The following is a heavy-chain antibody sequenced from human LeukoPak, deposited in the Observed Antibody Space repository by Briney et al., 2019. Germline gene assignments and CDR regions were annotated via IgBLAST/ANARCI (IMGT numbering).Heavy chain of an antibody. V-gene: IGHV4-4*02. D-gene: IGHD2-2*01. Sequence: SGTLSLTCAVSGGSLSSNNWWSWVRQPPGKGLEWIGSIYYSGSTYYNPSLKSRVAISVDTSKNQFSLNLSSVTAADTAVYFCARDEGSSYPFDYWGQGTLVTVSS. J-gene: IGHJ4*02. CDR2: IYYSGST. CDR3: ARDEGSSYPFDY. CDR1: GGSLSSNNW.